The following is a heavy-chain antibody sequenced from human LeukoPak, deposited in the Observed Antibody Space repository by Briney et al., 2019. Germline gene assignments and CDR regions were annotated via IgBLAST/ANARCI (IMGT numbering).Heavy chain of an antibody. Sequence: GGSLRLSCAASGFTFSSYWMSWVRQAPGKGLEWVAVISYDGSNKYYADSVKGRFTISRDTSKNTVYLQMNSLRAEDTAVYYCARDSYSHYWGQGTLVTVSS. D-gene: IGHD2-15*01. CDR3: ARDSYSHY. J-gene: IGHJ4*02. CDR1: GFTFSSYW. V-gene: IGHV3-30*03. CDR2: ISYDGSNK.